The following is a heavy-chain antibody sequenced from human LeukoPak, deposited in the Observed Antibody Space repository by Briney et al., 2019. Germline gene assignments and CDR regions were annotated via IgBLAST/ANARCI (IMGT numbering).Heavy chain of an antibody. CDR3: ARGSGYSRGWYGLDFDY. D-gene: IGHD6-19*01. V-gene: IGHV1-69*13. CDR2: IIPIFGTA. CDR1: GGTFSSYA. J-gene: IGHJ4*02. Sequence: SVKVSCKASGGTFSSYAISWVRQAPGQGLEWMGGIIPIFGTANYAQKFQGRVTITADESTSTAYMELSSLRSEDTAVYYCARGSGYSRGWYGLDFDYWGQGTLVTVSS.